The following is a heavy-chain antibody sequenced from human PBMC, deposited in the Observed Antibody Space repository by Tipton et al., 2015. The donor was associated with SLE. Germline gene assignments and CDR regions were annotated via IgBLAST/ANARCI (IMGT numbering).Heavy chain of an antibody. CDR2: IYYSGST. CDR3: ARLTGGYYYYGMDV. J-gene: IGHJ6*02. Sequence: TLSLTCTVSGGSISSYYWSWIRQPAGKGLEWIGYIYYSGSTNYNPSLKSRVTISVDTSKNQFSLKLSSVTAADTAVYYCARLTGGYYYYGMDVWGQGPRSPSP. CDR1: GGSISSYY. V-gene: IGHV4-59*08. D-gene: IGHD2-8*02.